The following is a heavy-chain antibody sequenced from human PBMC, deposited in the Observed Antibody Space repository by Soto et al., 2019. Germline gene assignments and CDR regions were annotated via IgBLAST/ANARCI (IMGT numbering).Heavy chain of an antibody. Sequence: QVQLVESGGGVVQPGRSLRLSCAASGFTFSSYAMHWVRQAPGKGLEWVAVISYDGSNKYYADSVKGRFTISRDNSKNTLYLQMNSLRAEDTAVYYCAREMGYSGYDFPYYYYGMDVWGQGTTATVSS. CDR3: AREMGYSGYDFPYYYYGMDV. J-gene: IGHJ6*02. V-gene: IGHV3-30-3*01. CDR2: ISYDGSNK. D-gene: IGHD5-12*01. CDR1: GFTFSSYA.